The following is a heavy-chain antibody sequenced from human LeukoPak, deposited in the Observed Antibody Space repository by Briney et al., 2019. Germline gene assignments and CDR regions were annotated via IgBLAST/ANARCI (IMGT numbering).Heavy chain of an antibody. Sequence: GGPLRLSCAASGFPLSTYWMSWVRQAPGKGLEWVANINQDGSEKYYVDSVKGRFTISRDNAKSSLWLQVNSLRADDTALYYCARGSGHTIDYWGQGTLVTVSS. CDR3: ARGSGHTIDY. J-gene: IGHJ4*02. V-gene: IGHV3-7*04. D-gene: IGHD3-3*01. CDR2: INQDGSEK. CDR1: GFPLSTYW.